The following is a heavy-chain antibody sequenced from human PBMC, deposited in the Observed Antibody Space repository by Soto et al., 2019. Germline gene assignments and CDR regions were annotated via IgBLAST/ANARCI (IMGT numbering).Heavy chain of an antibody. J-gene: IGHJ6*02. CDR1: GYTFTSYG. CDR3: ARDHGTNYYYGMDV. V-gene: IGHV1-18*04. Sequence: ASVKVSCKASGYTFTSYGISWVRQAPGQGLEWMGWISAYNGNTNYAQKLQGRVTMTTDTSTSTAYMELRSLRSDDTAVYYCARDHGTNYYYGMDVWGQGTTVTVYS. CDR2: ISAYNGNT.